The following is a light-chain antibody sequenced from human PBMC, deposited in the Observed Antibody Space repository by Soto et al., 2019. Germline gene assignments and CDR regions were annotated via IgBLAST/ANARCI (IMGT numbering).Light chain of an antibody. CDR1: QSISSW. J-gene: IGKJ1*01. V-gene: IGKV1-5*01. Sequence: DIHMTQSPSTLSASVGDRVTITFRASQSISSWLAWYQRKPGKAPKLLIYDASSLESGVPSRFSGSGSGTEFTLTISSLQPDDFATYYCQQYNSYPWTFGQGTKVDIK. CDR3: QQYNSYPWT. CDR2: DAS.